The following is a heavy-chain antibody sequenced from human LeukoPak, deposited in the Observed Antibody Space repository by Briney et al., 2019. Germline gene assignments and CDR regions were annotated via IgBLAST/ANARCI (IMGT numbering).Heavy chain of an antibody. CDR3: ARGRGSLDY. Sequence: GGSLRLSCAASGSTFSSYWMTWVRQAPGKGLEWVANIKQDGSAKYTLDSVKGRFTISRDNAKNSLYLQMNSLRAEDTAIYYCARGRGSLDYWGQGALVTVSS. CDR2: IKQDGSAK. J-gene: IGHJ4*02. V-gene: IGHV3-7*04. D-gene: IGHD6-25*01. CDR1: GSTFSSYW.